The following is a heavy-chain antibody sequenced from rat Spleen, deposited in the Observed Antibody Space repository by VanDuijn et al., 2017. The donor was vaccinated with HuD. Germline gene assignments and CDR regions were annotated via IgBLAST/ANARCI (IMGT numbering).Heavy chain of an antibody. CDR2: IPNTGGST. D-gene: IGHD1-2*01. V-gene: IGHV5-31*01. Sequence: EVQLVESGGGLVQPGRSLKLSCAASGFTFNNFWMTWIRQAPGKGLEWVASIPNTGGSTYYPDPVKGRFTVSRDNAKSTLYLQMNSLRSEDTATYYCARHIGSYKGYWGQGVMVTVSS. CDR1: GFTFNNFW. CDR3: ARHIGSYKGY. J-gene: IGHJ2*01.